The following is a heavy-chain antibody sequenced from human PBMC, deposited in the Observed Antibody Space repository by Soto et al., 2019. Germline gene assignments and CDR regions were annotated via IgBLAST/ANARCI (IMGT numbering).Heavy chain of an antibody. CDR1: GFTVSTNY. Sequence: GGSLRLSCAASGFTVSTNYMSWVRQSPGKGLEWVSVIYTGGSTYYADSVKGRFTISRDNSKNRLFLQMNSLRAEDTAIYYCAKCMGSCWTGVIDNWGQGTLVTVSS. CDR3: AKCMGSCWTGVIDN. J-gene: IGHJ4*02. V-gene: IGHV3-53*01. CDR2: IYTGGST. D-gene: IGHD6-13*01.